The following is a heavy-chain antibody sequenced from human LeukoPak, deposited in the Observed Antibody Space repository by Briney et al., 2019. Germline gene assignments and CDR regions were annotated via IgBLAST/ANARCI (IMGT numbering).Heavy chain of an antibody. V-gene: IGHV1-46*01. CDR1: GYTFTSYY. CDR2: INPSGGST. J-gene: IGHJ3*02. D-gene: IGHD2-8*01. CDR3: ARVVYAEEAFDI. Sequence: ASVKVSCKASGYTFTSYYMHWVRQAPGQGLEWMGIINPSGGSTSYAQKFQGRVTMTRDMSTSTVYMELSSLRSEDTAVYYCARVVYAEEAFDIWGQGTMVTVSS.